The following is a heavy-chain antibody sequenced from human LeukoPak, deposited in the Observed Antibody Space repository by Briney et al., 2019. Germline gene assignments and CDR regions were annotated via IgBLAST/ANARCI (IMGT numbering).Heavy chain of an antibody. V-gene: IGHV3-30-3*01. CDR2: ISYDGSNK. CDR3: ARDLRAQSKYQLLSRCWFDP. D-gene: IGHD2-2*01. CDR1: GFTFSSYA. Sequence: GGSLRLSCAASGFTFSSYAMHWVRQAPGKGLEWVAVISYDGSNKYYADSVKGRFTISRDNSKNTLYLQMNSLRAEDTAVYYCARDLRAQSKYQLLSRCWFDPWGQGTLVTVSS. J-gene: IGHJ5*02.